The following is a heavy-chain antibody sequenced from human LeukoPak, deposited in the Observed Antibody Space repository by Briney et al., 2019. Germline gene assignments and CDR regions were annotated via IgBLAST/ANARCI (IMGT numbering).Heavy chain of an antibody. CDR3: ARLATSTGSYVDY. Sequence: PGGSLTLSCAVSGFIDSSKYMSWVRPAPGKGLEWLSVIHDGDGTYYADSVKARFTISRDNSKNTLYLQMNSLRAEDTAVYDCARLATSTGSYVDYWGQGTLVTVSS. V-gene: IGHV3-53*01. D-gene: IGHD1-26*01. CDR2: IHDGDGT. J-gene: IGHJ4*02. CDR1: GFIDSSKY.